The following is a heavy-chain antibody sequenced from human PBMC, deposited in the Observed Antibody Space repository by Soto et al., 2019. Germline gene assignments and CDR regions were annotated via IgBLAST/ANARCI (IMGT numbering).Heavy chain of an antibody. D-gene: IGHD6-19*01. CDR1: GFIIRRNW. V-gene: IGHV3-74*01. Sequence: EVQLVESGGGLVQPGGPLRLSCADSGFIIRRNWMHWVRQAPGKGLVWVSRINSDGSTTSYADSVKGRFTISRDNAKNTLYLQMNSLRAEDTAVYYCARGPSGWYGFDYWGQGTLVTVS. CDR2: INSDGSTT. J-gene: IGHJ4*02. CDR3: ARGPSGWYGFDY.